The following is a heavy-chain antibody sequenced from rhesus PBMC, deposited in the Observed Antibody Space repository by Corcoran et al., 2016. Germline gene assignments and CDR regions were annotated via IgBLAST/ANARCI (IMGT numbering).Heavy chain of an antibody. CDR2: IYGRSGST. Sequence: QVQLQESGPGLVKPSETLSPPCAVSGGSFSRSWWGWIRQPPGKGLEWIGSIYGRSGSTEYNPSLKSRATISRDTSKNQCSLKLSSVTAADTAVYYCARDPPFLLDVWGPGVLVTVSS. CDR3: ARDPPFLLDV. CDR1: GGSFSRSW. V-gene: IGHV4-160*01. J-gene: IGHJ5-1*01.